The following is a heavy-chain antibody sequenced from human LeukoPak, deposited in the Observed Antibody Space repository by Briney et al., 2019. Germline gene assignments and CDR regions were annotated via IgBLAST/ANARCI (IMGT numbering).Heavy chain of an antibody. J-gene: IGHJ6*03. Sequence: SETLSLTCAVYGGSFSGYYWSWIRQPPGKGLEWIGEINHSGSTNYNPSLKSRVTISVDTSKNQFPLKLSSVTAADTAVYYCARTSEGYCSGGSCWDFYYYMDVWGKGTTVTVSS. V-gene: IGHV4-34*01. CDR2: INHSGST. CDR1: GGSFSGYY. D-gene: IGHD2-15*01. CDR3: ARTSEGYCSGGSCWDFYYYMDV.